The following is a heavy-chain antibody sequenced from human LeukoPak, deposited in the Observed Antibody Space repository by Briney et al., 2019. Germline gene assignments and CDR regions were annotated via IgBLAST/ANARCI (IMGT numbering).Heavy chain of an antibody. D-gene: IGHD6-13*01. Sequence: GSLRLSCAASGFTFSSHWMSWIRQPPGKGLEWIGEINHSGSTNYNPSLKSRVTISVDTSKNQFSLKLSSVTAPDTALYYCARVNIPAAGFGFDYWGQGTPVTVSS. J-gene: IGHJ4*02. CDR3: ARVNIPAAGFGFDY. CDR1: GFTFSSHW. CDR2: INHSGST. V-gene: IGHV4-34*01.